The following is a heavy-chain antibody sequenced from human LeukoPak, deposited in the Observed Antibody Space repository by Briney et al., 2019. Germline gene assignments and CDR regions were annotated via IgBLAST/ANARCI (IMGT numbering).Heavy chain of an antibody. CDR2: IYSGGST. V-gene: IGHV3-66*01. J-gene: IGHJ4*02. CDR3: ARRPDYGGTPTFDY. CDR1: GFTVSSNY. Sequence: GGSLRLSCAVSGFTVSSNYMSWVRQAPGKGLEWVSVIYSGGSTYYADSVKGRFTISRDNSKNTLYLQMNSLRAEDTAVYYCARRPDYGGTPTFDYWGQGTLVTVSS. D-gene: IGHD4-23*01.